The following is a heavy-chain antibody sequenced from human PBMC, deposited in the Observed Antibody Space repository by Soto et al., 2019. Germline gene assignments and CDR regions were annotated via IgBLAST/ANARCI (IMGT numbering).Heavy chain of an antibody. CDR1: GFTFSTYP. Sequence: SGGSLRLSCAASGFTFSTYPMNWVRRAPGKGLEWVSGISGSGISTFYADSVRGRFTISRDNSQNPLFLQMNSLTAEDTAVYYCVKFPMITASYYYQGMDVWGQGTTVTVSS. D-gene: IGHD3-16*01. J-gene: IGHJ6*02. V-gene: IGHV3-23*01. CDR2: ISGSGIST. CDR3: VKFPMITASYYYQGMDV.